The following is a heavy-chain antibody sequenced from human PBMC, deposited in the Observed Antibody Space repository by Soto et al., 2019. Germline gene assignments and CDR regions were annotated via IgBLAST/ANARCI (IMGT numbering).Heavy chain of an antibody. V-gene: IGHV1-69*02. Sequence: QVQLVQSGAEVKKPGSSVKVSCKASGGTFSSYTISWVRQAPGQGLEWMGRIIPILGIANYAQKFQGRVTITADKSTSTAYMELSSLRSEDTAVYYCARTPYGGPARQYYYGMDVWGQGTTVTVSS. CDR3: ARTPYGGPARQYYYGMDV. CDR1: GGTFSSYT. CDR2: IIPILGIA. J-gene: IGHJ6*02. D-gene: IGHD4-17*01.